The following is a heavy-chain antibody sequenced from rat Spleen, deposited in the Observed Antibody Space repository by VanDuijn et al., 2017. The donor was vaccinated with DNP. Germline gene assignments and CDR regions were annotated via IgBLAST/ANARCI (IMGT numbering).Heavy chain of an antibody. V-gene: IGHV3-3*01. CDR1: GYSITRGHR. J-gene: IGHJ2*01. CDR3: ARSIVNYDSYPFDY. D-gene: IGHD1-3*01. Sequence: EVQLQESGPGLVKPSQSLSLTCSVTGYSITRGHRWNWIRKFPGNKLEWLGYINSAGSTHYNPSLKSRISVTGDTSRNHFSLQMNSVTNEDTATYYCARSIVNYDSYPFDYWGQGVMVTVSS. CDR2: INSAGST.